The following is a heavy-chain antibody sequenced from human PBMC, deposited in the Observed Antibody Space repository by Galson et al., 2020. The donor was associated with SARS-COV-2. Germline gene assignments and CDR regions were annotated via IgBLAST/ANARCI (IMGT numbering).Heavy chain of an antibody. CDR1: GFSLTSGVG. CDR2: IYWDDDK. V-gene: IGHV2-5*02. CDR3: PHSGKNCGSGHRYYFTY. J-gene: IGHJ4*02. Sequence: SGPTLVKPTQTLTLTCSFSGFSLTSGVGVGWIRQPPGKALEWLALIYWDDDKRYSPSLKSRLTITKDTSKNQVVLTMTNMDPVDTATYYCPHSGKNCGSGHRYYFTYWGQGTLVTVSS. D-gene: IGHD3-10*01.